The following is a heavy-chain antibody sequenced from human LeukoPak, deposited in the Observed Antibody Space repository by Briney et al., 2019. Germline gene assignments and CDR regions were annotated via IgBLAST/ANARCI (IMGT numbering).Heavy chain of an antibody. CDR1: GFTFSSYG. V-gene: IGHV3-30*02. Sequence: GGSLRLSCAASGFTFSSYGMHWVRQAPGKGLEWVAFIRYDGSNKYYADSVKGRFTISRDNSKNTLYLQMNSLRAEDTAVYYCARGATYAYYFDYWGQGILVTVSS. CDR2: IRYDGSNK. D-gene: IGHD4-17*01. CDR3: ARGATYAYYFDY. J-gene: IGHJ4*02.